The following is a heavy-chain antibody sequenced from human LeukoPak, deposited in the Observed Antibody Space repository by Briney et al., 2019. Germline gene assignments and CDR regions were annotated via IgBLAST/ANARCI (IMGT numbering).Heavy chain of an antibody. V-gene: IGHV1-8*01. CDR2: MNPNSGNT. Sequence: GASVKVSCKASGYTFTSYDINWVRQATGQGLEWMGWMNPNSGNTGYAQKFQGRVTMTRNTSISTAYMELSSLRSEDTAVYYCARLKALRYFDWLLYRTQMRDCYYGMDVWGQGTTVTVSS. D-gene: IGHD3-9*01. CDR3: ARLKALRYFDWLLYRTQMRDCYYGMDV. CDR1: GYTFTSYD. J-gene: IGHJ6*02.